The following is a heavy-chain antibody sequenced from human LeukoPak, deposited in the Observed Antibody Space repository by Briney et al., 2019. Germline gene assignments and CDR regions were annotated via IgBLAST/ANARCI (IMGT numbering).Heavy chain of an antibody. CDR1: GGSIRSYY. D-gene: IGHD3-3*01. CDR3: ARGWSSYYDFWSGYYPYFDY. J-gene: IGHJ4*02. Sequence: PSETLSLTCTVSGGSIRSYYWSWIRQPPGKGLEWVGYIYYSGSANYNPSLKSRVTISVDTSKNQFSLKLSSVTAADTAVYYCARGWSSYYDFWSGYYPYFDYWGQGTLVTVSS. CDR2: IYYSGSA. V-gene: IGHV4-59*01.